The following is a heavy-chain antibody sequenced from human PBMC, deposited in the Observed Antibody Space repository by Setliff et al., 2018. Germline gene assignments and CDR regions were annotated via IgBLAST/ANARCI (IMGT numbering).Heavy chain of an antibody. CDR2: IIPILGIA. CDR3: AKGGGGNYDSSAIGYYYYYYYMDV. V-gene: IGHV1-69*10. CDR1: GGTFSSYA. Sequence: SVKVSCKASGGTFSSYAISWVRQAPGQGLEWMGGIIPILGIANYAQKFQGRVTITADKSTSTAYMELSSLRSEDTAVYYCAKGGGGNYDSSAIGYYYYYYYMDVWGKGTTVTVSS. J-gene: IGHJ6*03. D-gene: IGHD3-22*01.